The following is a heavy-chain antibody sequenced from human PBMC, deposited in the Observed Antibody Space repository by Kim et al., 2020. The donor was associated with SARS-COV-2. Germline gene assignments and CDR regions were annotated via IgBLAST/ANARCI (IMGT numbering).Heavy chain of an antibody. CDR1: GGSISSYY. V-gene: IGHV4-59*01. J-gene: IGHJ5*02. Sequence: SETLSLTCTVSGGSISSYYWSWIRQPPGKGLEWIGYIYYSGSTNYNPSLKSRVTISVDTSKNQFSLKLSSVTAADTAVYYCARGSSLTIFGVVGWFEPWGQGTLVTVSS. D-gene: IGHD3-3*01. CDR3: ARGSSLTIFGVVGWFEP. CDR2: IYYSGST.